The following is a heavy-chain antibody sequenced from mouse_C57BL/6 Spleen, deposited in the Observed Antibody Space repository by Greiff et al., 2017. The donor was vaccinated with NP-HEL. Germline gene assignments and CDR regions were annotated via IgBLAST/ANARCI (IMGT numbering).Heavy chain of an antibody. CDR1: GYTFTSYW. CDR2: IDPSDSYT. V-gene: IGHV1-50*01. D-gene: IGHD3-3*01. J-gene: IGHJ4*01. Sequence: QVQLQQPGAELVKPGASVKLSCKASGYTFTSYWMQWVKQRPGQGLEWIGEIDPSDSYTNYNQKFKGKATLTVDTSSSTAYMQLSSLTSEDSAVYYCARRAYHAMDYWGQGTSVTVSS. CDR3: ARRAYHAMDY.